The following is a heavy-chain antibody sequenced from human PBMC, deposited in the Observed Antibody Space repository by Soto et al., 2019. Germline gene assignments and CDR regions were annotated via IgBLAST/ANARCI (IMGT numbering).Heavy chain of an antibody. J-gene: IGHJ4*02. CDR3: AKGYCSSTSCHNDY. Sequence: EVQLVESGGGLVQPGRSLRLSCAASEFTFDDYAMHWVRQAPGKGLEWVSGISWNSGSIGYADSVKGRFTISRDNAKNSLYLQMNSLRAEDTALYYCAKGYCSSTSCHNDYWGQGTLVTVSS. CDR1: EFTFDDYA. V-gene: IGHV3-9*01. CDR2: ISWNSGSI. D-gene: IGHD2-2*02.